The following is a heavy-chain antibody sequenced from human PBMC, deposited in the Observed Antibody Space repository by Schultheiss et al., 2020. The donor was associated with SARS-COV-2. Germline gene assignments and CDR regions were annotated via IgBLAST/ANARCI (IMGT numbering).Heavy chain of an antibody. V-gene: IGHV3-30*07. Sequence: GGSLRLSCAASGFTFSSYAMHWVRQAPGKGLEWVAVISYDGSNKYYADSVKGRFTISRDNSKNTLYLQMNSLRAEDTAVYYCATLALFWTAPWGQGALVTVSS. CDR3: ATLALFWTAP. CDR1: GFTFSSYA. D-gene: IGHD3/OR15-3a*01. J-gene: IGHJ5*02. CDR2: ISYDGSNK.